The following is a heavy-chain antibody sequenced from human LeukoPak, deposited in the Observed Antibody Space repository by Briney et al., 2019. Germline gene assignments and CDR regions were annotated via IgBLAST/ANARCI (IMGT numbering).Heavy chain of an antibody. CDR3: ARGPGYTAMVDY. V-gene: IGHV4-59*01. D-gene: IGHD5-18*01. CDR2: IYYSGST. CDR1: WGYISSYY. Sequence: SETLSLTCTVSWGYISSYYWSWIRQPPGEGLEWIGYIYYSGSTNYNPSLKSRVTISVDTSKNQFSLKLSSVTAADTAVYYCARGPGYTAMVDYWGQGTLVTVSS. J-gene: IGHJ4*02.